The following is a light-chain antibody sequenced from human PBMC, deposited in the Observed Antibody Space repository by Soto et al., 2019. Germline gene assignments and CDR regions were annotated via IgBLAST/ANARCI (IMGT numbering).Light chain of an antibody. CDR3: QHYKTWPLS. Sequence: IVMTQSPATLSVSPRERTTLSCSASQSIGSTLAWYQQKPGQTPRLLIYDASTWASGIPARFSGIGSGTEFTLIISSLQSEDFAVYYGQHYKTWPLSFGGGTKVEI. V-gene: IGKV3-15*01. CDR2: DAS. CDR1: QSIGST. J-gene: IGKJ4*01.